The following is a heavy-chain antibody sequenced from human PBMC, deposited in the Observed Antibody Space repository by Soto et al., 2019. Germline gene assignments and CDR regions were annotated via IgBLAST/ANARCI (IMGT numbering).Heavy chain of an antibody. D-gene: IGHD3-10*01. Sequence: PGESLKISFKGSGYSFTSYWIGWVRQMPGKGLEWMGIIYPGDSDTRYSPSFQGQVTISADKSISTAYLQWSSLKASDTAMYYCARQSRLLWFGGSIDFYYGMDVWGQGTTVTVSS. J-gene: IGHJ6*02. CDR3: ARQSRLLWFGGSIDFYYGMDV. CDR2: IYPGDSDT. CDR1: GYSFTSYW. V-gene: IGHV5-51*01.